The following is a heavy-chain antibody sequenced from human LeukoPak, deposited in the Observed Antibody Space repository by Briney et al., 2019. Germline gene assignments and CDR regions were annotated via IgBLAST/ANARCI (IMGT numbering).Heavy chain of an antibody. V-gene: IGHV3-13*01. J-gene: IGHJ6*03. CDR3: ARDRALDGYYMDV. CDR1: GFTFSSYD. D-gene: IGHD5-24*01. Sequence: GGSLRLSCAASGFTFSSYDIHWVRQAPGKGLEWVSGIGTAGEIYYPGSVKGRFTISRESAKNSLYLQMNSLRAGDTAVYYCARDRALDGYYMDVWGKGTTVTISS. CDR2: IGTAGEI.